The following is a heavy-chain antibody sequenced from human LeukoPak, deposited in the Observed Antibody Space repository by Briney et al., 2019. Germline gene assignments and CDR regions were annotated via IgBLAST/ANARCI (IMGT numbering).Heavy chain of an antibody. J-gene: IGHJ4*02. CDR1: GSGFTFSSYA. D-gene: IGHD3-9*01. CDR2: ISGSGGTT. CDR3: AKDSLGYYKPFDY. Sequence: PGGSLRLSCAASGSGFTFSSYAFNWVRQAPGKGLEWVSAISGSGGTTYYADSVKGRFTISRDNSKNTLYLQMNSLRAEDTALYYCAKDSLGYYKPFDYWGQGTLVTVSS. V-gene: IGHV3-23*01.